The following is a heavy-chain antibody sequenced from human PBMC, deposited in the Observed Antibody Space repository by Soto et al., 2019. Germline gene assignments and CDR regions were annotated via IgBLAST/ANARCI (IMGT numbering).Heavy chain of an antibody. CDR2: IFDSGST. D-gene: IGHD3-3*01. J-gene: IGHJ6*03. CDR1: DCYIISVCGC. V-gene: IGHV4-30-4*08. Sequence: LSVTWPFADCYIISVCGCWIWLRQSPGNCLEWIGYIFDSGSTYYNPSLKSRVVISVDTSQNQFSLKLTSLTAADTAVYFCARVRITVFGVIKVRGGAMAVRGNRTTVTVSS. CDR3: ARVRITVFGVIKVRGGAMAV.